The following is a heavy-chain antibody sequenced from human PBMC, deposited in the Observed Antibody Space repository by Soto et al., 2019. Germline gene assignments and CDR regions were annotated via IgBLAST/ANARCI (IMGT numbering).Heavy chain of an antibody. CDR1: GYTFTGYY. D-gene: IGHD6-19*01. V-gene: IGHV1-2*02. CDR2: INPNSGGT. Sequence: QVQLVQSGAEVKKPGASVKVSCKAPGYTFTGYYMHWVRQAPGQGLEWLGWINPNSGGTNYARKFQARATMTRDTSTSNAYMKLSRLGSDDTAVYYCARASGIAVAGSPHYGMDVWGQGTTVTVSS. CDR3: ARASGIAVAGSPHYGMDV. J-gene: IGHJ6*02.